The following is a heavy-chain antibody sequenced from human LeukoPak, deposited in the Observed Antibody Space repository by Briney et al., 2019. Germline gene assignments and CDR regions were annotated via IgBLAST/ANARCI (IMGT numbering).Heavy chain of an antibody. V-gene: IGHV3-48*04. J-gene: IGHJ4*02. CDR1: GFTFSSYA. Sequence: GGSLRLSCAASGFTFSSYAMSWVRQAPGKGLEWLSFINSAGDNIYYADSVKGRFTISRDNAKKTLYLEMNSLRMEVTAIYYCATSRVFDYWGQGTLVTVSS. CDR3: ATSRVFDY. CDR2: INSAGDNI.